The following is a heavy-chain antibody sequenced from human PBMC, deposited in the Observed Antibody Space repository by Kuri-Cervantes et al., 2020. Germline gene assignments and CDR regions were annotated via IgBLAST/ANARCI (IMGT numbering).Heavy chain of an antibody. CDR1: GYSISTGYH. V-gene: IGHV4-38-2*01. D-gene: IGHD3-16*01. CDR2: IYHSGST. CDR3: AGAGEEVDNWFDP. Sequence: GSLRLSCAVSGYSISTGYHWGWIRQPPGKRLEWIGSIYHSGSTYYNPSLKSRVTISVDTSKNQFSLRLNSVTAADTAVYYCAGAGEEVDNWFDPWGQGTLVTVSS. J-gene: IGHJ5*02.